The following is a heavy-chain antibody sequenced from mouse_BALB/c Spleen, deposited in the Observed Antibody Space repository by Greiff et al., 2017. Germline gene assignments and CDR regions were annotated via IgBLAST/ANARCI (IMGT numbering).Heavy chain of an antibody. CDR1: GFTFSSYG. CDR3: ARAHYRYDYFDY. D-gene: IGHD2-14*01. Sequence: EVKLVESGGGLVQPGGSLKLSCAASGFTFSSYGMSWVRQTPDKRLELVATINSNGGSTYYPDSVKGRFTISRDNAKNTLYLQMSSLKSEDTAMYYCARAHYRYDYFDYWGQGTTLTVSS. CDR2: INSNGGST. V-gene: IGHV5-6-3*01. J-gene: IGHJ2*01.